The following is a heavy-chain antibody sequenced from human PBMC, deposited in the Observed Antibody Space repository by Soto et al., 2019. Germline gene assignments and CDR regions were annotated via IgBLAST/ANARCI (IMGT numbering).Heavy chain of an antibody. CDR1: GGSISSGGYS. J-gene: IGHJ6*02. V-gene: IGHV4-30-2*01. D-gene: IGHD3-16*01. Sequence: PSETLSLTCAVSGGSISSGGYSWSWIRQPPGKGLEWIGYIYHSGSTYYNPSLKSRVTISVDRSKNQFSLKLSSVTAADTAVYYCARAPSRGAYYYYGMDVWGQGTTVTVSS. CDR3: ARAPSRGAYYYYGMDV. CDR2: IYHSGST.